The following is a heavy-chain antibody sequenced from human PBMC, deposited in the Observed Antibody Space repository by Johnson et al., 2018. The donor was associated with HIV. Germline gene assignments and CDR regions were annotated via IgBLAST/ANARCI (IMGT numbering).Heavy chain of an antibody. J-gene: IGHJ3*02. CDR2: ISSSGGTI. CDR1: EFILSDYY. V-gene: IGHV3-11*04. Sequence: QVQLVESGGDLVKPGGSLRLSCGASEFILSDYYISWVRQAPEKGLEWISYISSSGGTIFYADSVKGRFTISRDNSKNTLYLQMNSLRAEDTAVYYCARACRDGYTCDVYDIWGQGTMLTVSS. CDR3: ARACRDGYTCDVYDI. D-gene: IGHD5-24*01.